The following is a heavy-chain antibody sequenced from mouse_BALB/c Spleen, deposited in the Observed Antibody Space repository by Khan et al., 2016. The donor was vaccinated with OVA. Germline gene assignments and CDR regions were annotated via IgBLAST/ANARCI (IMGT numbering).Heavy chain of an antibody. Sequence: QVQLKQSGPGLVQPSQSLSITCTVSGFSLTNFGVHWVRQSPGKGLEWLGVIWSGGSTDSNAAFKSRLSISKDNSKSQVFFKMNSLQANDTATYYCARREYLMTWFAYWGQGTLVTVSA. CDR2: IWSGGST. J-gene: IGHJ3*01. CDR1: GFSLTNFG. CDR3: ARREYLMTWFAY. V-gene: IGHV2-2*02.